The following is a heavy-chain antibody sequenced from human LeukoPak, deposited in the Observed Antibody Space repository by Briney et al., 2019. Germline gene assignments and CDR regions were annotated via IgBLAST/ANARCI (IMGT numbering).Heavy chain of an antibody. V-gene: IGHV4-30-4*08. Sequence: SETLSLTCTVSGGSISSGDYYWSWIRQPPGKGLEWIGYLYYSGSTYYNPSLKSRVTISVDTSKNQFSLKLSSVTAADTAVYYCARARELQYYFDYWGQGTLVTVSS. CDR2: LYYSGST. J-gene: IGHJ4*02. CDR3: ARARELQYYFDY. CDR1: GGSISSGDYY. D-gene: IGHD1-7*01.